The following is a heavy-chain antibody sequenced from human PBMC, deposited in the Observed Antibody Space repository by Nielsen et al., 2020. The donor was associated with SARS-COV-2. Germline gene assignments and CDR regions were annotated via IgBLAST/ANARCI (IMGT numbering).Heavy chain of an antibody. D-gene: IGHD5-18*01. CDR1: GFTFSSYG. CDR2: ISYDGSNK. J-gene: IGHJ4*02. Sequence: GESLKISCAASGFTFSSYGMHWVRQAPGKGLEWVAVISYDGSNKYYADSVKGRFTISRDNSKNTLYLQMNSLRAEDTAVYYCAKKGYSYGTFDYWGQGTLVTVS. V-gene: IGHV3-30*18. CDR3: AKKGYSYGTFDY.